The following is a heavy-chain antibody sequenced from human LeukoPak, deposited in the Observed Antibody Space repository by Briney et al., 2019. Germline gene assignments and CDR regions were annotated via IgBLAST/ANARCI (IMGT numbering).Heavy chain of an antibody. V-gene: IGHV4-61*08. CDR1: GGSISSGDYY. J-gene: IGHJ2*01. Sequence: KTSETLSLTCTVSGGSISSGDYYWSWIRQPPGKGLEWIGYIYYSGSTNYNPSLKSRVTISVDTSKDQFSLKLSSVTAADTAVYYCARDLKGYSYGLGYWYFDLWGRGTLVTVSS. CDR3: ARDLKGYSYGLGYWYFDL. CDR2: IYYSGST. D-gene: IGHD5-18*01.